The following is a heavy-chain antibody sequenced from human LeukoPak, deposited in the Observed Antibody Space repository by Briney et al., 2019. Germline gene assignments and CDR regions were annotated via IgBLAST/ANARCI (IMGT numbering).Heavy chain of an antibody. CDR3: ASRYCSGGSCYPDY. V-gene: IGHV1-2*02. CDR1: GYTFTDYY. J-gene: IGHJ4*02. CDR2: INPNSGGT. Sequence: ASVKVSCKASGYTFTDYYMQWVRQAPGQGLEWMGWINPNSGGTNYAQKFQGRVTMTRDTSISTAYMELSRLTSDDTAVFYCASRYCSGGSCYPDYWGQGTLVTVSS. D-gene: IGHD2-15*01.